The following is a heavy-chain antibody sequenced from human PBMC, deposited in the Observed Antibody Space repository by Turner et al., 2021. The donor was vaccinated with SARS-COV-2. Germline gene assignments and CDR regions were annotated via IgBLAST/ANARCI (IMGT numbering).Heavy chain of an antibody. CDR3: ARNWFAPFDI. J-gene: IGHJ6*02. CDR2: ISGSGDIT. CDR1: GFTSTTYA. D-gene: IGHD3-10*01. Sequence: EVQLLESGGGLVQPGGSLRLSCAASGFTSTTYALRWGLQAPGKGLEWVSDISGSGDITYYADSVKGRFTISRDNAMNTMFLQMSSLGAGDTATYYCARNWFAPFDIWGQGTTVTVSS. V-gene: IGHV3-23*01.